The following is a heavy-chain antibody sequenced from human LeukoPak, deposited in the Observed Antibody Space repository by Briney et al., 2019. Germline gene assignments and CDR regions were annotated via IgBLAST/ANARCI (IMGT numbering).Heavy chain of an antibody. Sequence: PSQTLSLTCTVSGGSISSGSYYWSWIRQPAGKGLEWIGRIYTSGSTNYNPSLKSRVTISVDTSKSQFSLKLSSVTAADTAVYYCARDRSRGSYSAFDIWGQGTVVAVSS. CDR3: ARDRSRGSYSAFDI. CDR2: IYTSGST. D-gene: IGHD1-26*01. J-gene: IGHJ3*02. CDR1: GGSISSGSYY. V-gene: IGHV4-61*02.